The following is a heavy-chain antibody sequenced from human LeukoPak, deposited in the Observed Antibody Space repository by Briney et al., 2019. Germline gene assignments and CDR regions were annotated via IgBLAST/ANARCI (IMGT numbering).Heavy chain of an antibody. V-gene: IGHV3-30-3*01. D-gene: IGHD5-12*01. CDR1: GFTFSSYA. CDR3: ARGGYSGYDSSLA. Sequence: GGSLRLSCAASGFTFSSYAMHWVRQAPGKGLEWVAVISYDGSNKYYADSVKGRFTISRDNSKNTLYLQMNSLRAEDTAVYYCARGGYSGYDSSLAWGQGTLVTVSS. CDR2: ISYDGSNK. J-gene: IGHJ5*02.